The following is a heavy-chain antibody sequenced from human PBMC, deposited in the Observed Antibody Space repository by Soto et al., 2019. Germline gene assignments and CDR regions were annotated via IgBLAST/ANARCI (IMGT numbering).Heavy chain of an antibody. D-gene: IGHD2-2*02. CDR3: ARHRCSSTSCYIYYSYYGMDV. CDR1: GGSISTSSYY. Sequence: QLQLQESGPGLVKPSETLSLTCTVSGGSISTSSYYWGWIRQPPGKGLEWIGSIYYSGSTYYNPSLKSRVTMSVDTSKNQFSLKLSSVTAADTAVYYCARHRCSSTSCYIYYSYYGMDVWGQGTTVTVSS. J-gene: IGHJ6*02. V-gene: IGHV4-39*01. CDR2: IYYSGST.